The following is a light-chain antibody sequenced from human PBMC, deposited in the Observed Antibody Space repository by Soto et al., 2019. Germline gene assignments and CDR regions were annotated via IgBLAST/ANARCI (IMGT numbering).Light chain of an antibody. Sequence: QSALTQPPSASGSPGQSVTIACTGTSSDVGGYNVVSWYRQHPGKAPNLMIYEVSKRPSGVPDRFSGSKSGNTASLTVSGLQAEDEADYYCSSYAGSFSWIFGGGTKLTVL. CDR2: EVS. J-gene: IGLJ2*01. CDR3: SSYAGSFSWI. V-gene: IGLV2-8*01. CDR1: SSDVGGYNV.